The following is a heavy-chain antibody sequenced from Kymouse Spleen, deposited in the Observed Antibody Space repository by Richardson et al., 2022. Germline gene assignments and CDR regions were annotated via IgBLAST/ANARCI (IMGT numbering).Heavy chain of an antibody. J-gene: IGHJ4*02. Sequence: QVQLQQWGAGLLKPSETLSLTCAVYGGSFSGYYWSWIRQPPGKGLEWIGEINHSGSTNYNPSLKSRVTISVDTSKNQFSLKLSSVTAADTAVYYCARGRGSSEYFDYWGQGTLVTVSS. CDR3: ARGRGSSEYFDY. CDR2: INHSGST. CDR1: GGSFSGYY. D-gene: IGHD6-6*01. V-gene: IGHV4-34*01.